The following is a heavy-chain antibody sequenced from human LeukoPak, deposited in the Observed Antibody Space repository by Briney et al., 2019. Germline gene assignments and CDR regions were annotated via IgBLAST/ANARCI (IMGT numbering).Heavy chain of an antibody. CDR3: ASLSGSDRGEFDY. CDR1: GGSFSGYY. J-gene: IGHJ4*02. D-gene: IGHD3-10*01. Sequence: SETLSLTCAVYGGSFSGYYWSWIRQSPGKGLEWIGEINHSGSTNYNPSLKSRVTISVDTSKNQFSLKLSSVTAADTAVYYCASLSGSDRGEFDYWGQGTLVTVSS. CDR2: INHSGST. V-gene: IGHV4-34*01.